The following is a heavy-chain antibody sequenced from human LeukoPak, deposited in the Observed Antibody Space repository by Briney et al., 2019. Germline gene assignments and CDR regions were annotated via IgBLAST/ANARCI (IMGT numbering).Heavy chain of an antibody. J-gene: IGHJ4*02. CDR2: ISSSSSYT. V-gene: IGHV3-11*05. CDR3: AREVDGYASDY. Sequence: GGSLRLSCAASGFTFSDYYMNWIRQAPGKGLEWVSYISSSSSYTNYADSVKGRFTISRDNAKNSLYLQMNSLRAEDTAVYYCAREVDGYASDYWGQGTLVTVSS. CDR1: GFTFSDYY. D-gene: IGHD5-24*01.